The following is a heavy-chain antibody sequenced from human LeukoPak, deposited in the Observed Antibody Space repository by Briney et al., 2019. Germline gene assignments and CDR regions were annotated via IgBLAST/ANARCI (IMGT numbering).Heavy chain of an antibody. Sequence: SETLSLTCAVSGASISTNRWCWVRHTPGKGLEWIGEIWHSGLTNYNPSLQSRVTISVNNSNNPFSLMLSSVTAADTAVYFCARHISGYNAMDVWGQGTTVSVSS. D-gene: IGHD2-21*01. CDR3: ARHISGYNAMDV. CDR2: IWHSGLT. V-gene: IGHV4-4*02. CDR1: GASISTNR. J-gene: IGHJ6*02.